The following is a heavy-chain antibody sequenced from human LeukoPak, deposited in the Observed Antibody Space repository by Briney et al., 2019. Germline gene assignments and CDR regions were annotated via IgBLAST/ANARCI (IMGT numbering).Heavy chain of an antibody. V-gene: IGHV3-66*01. Sequence: PGGSLRLSCAASGFTFSSYAMSWVRQAPGKGLEWVSVIYRSGSTYYADSVKGRFTISRDHSKNTLYLQMNSLRAEDTAVYYCARVSGYSGYDTLDYWGQGTLVTVSS. J-gene: IGHJ4*02. CDR2: IYRSGST. CDR3: ARVSGYSGYDTLDY. CDR1: GFTFSSYA. D-gene: IGHD5-12*01.